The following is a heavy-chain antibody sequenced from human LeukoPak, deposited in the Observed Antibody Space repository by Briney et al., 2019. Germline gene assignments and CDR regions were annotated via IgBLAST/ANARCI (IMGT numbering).Heavy chain of an antibody. J-gene: IGHJ4*02. Sequence: PGGSLRLSCSASGFIFSPYAMHWVRQASGKGLEYVSSISSEGKTTYYADSGKGRFTISRDNSKNTLYLQMSSLRPEDTAVYYCVKDRWVDHWGQGTLVTVSS. CDR2: ISSEGKTT. V-gene: IGHV3-64D*06. CDR1: GFIFSPYA. CDR3: VKDRWVDH. D-gene: IGHD6-13*01.